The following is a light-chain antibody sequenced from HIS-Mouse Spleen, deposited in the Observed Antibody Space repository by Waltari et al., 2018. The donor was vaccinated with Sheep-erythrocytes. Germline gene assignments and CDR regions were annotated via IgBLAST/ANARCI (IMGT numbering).Light chain of an antibody. CDR3: QSADSSGIWV. CDR2: KDS. Sequence: SYELTQPPSVSVSPGQTARITCSGDALPKQYAYWYQQKPGQAPVLVIYKDSERPSGIPERFSGSSSGTTVTLTISGVQAEDEADYYCQSADSSGIWVFGGGTK. J-gene: IGLJ3*02. CDR1: ALPKQY. V-gene: IGLV3-25*03.